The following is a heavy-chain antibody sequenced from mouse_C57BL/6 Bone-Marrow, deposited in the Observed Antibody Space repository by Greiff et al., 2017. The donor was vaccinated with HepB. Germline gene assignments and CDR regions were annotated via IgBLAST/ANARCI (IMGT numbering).Heavy chain of an antibody. V-gene: IGHV1-64*01. CDR3: AREADDYDAFDV. CDR2: IHPNSGST. J-gene: IGHJ1*03. Sequence: QVQLQQPGAELVKPGASVKLSCKASGYTFTSYWMHWVKQRPGQGLEWIGMIHPNSGSTNYNEKFKSKATLTVDKSSSTAYMQLSSLTSEDSAVYYCAREADDYDAFDVWGTGTTVTVSS. CDR1: GYTFTSYW. D-gene: IGHD2-4*01.